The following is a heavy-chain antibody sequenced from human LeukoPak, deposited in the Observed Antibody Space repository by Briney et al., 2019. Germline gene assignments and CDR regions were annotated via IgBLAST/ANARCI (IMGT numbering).Heavy chain of an antibody. J-gene: IGHJ4*02. CDR3: ARGTNYFDY. Sequence: GGSLILSCAASGFTFSSYAMSWVRQAPGKGLEWVSTLSGSGGSTYYADSVKGRFTISRDNSKNTLYLQMNSLRAEDTAVYYCARGTNYFDYWGQGTLVTVSS. CDR1: GFTFSSYA. V-gene: IGHV3-23*01. D-gene: IGHD3-16*01. CDR2: LSGSGGST.